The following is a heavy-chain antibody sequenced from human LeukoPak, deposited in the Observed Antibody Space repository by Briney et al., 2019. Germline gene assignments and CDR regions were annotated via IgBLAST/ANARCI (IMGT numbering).Heavy chain of an antibody. CDR2: ITHSGST. Sequence: SETLSLTCTVSGGSISNAYFWGLSRPPPGKGVGWVGSITHSGSTFYTPSLRSRVTISLDTSENHFSLKLNSVTAADTAVYYCARDTWKDYYYYFMDVWGKGTTVTVSS. J-gene: IGHJ6*03. D-gene: IGHD1-1*01. V-gene: IGHV4-38-2*02. CDR1: GGSISNAYF. CDR3: ARDTWKDYYYYFMDV.